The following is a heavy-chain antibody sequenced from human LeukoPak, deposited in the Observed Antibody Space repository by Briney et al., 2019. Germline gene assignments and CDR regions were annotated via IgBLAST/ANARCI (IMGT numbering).Heavy chain of an antibody. CDR3: ARAEAGYCSSTSCYTGFEY. CDR1: GGSISSGDYY. Sequence: SETLSLTCTVSGGSISSGDYYWSWIRQPPGKGLEWFGYIYYSGSTYYNPSLKSRVTISVDTSKNQFSLKLSSVTAADTAVYYCARAEAGYCSSTSCYTGFEYWGQGTPGTVSS. J-gene: IGHJ4*02. CDR2: IYYSGST. D-gene: IGHD2-2*02. V-gene: IGHV4-30-4*08.